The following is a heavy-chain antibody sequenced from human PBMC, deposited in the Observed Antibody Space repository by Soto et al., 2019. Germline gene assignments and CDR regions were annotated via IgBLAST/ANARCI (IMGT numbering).Heavy chain of an antibody. CDR3: AHRRGAAAVAY. CDR1: GFSLSSRGVG. D-gene: IGHD6-13*01. V-gene: IGHV2-5*02. Sequence: QITLKESGPTLVKPTQTLTLTCSFCGFSLSSRGVGVGWIRQPPGKALEWLALIYWDDDERYSPSLQRRLTISKDTSKNQVVLRMTNMDPSDTGTYYCAHRRGAAAVAYWGQGTLVTVSS. CDR2: IYWDDDE. J-gene: IGHJ4*02.